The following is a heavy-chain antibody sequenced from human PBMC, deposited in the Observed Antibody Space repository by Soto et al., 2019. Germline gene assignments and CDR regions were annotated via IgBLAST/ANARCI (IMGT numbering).Heavy chain of an antibody. J-gene: IGHJ6*02. D-gene: IGHD3-22*01. V-gene: IGHV4-30-4*01. Sequence: QVQLQESGPGLVKPSQTLSLTCTVSGGSISSGDYYWSWIRQPPGKGLEWIGYIYYSGSTYYNPSHSRLVTTVVDTSKNQFPKQLSSVTAADTAVYYGAKDGHYDSSCYPYYYGMDVWGQGTTVTVSS. CDR2: IYYSGST. CDR1: GGSISSGDYY. CDR3: AKDGHYDSSCYPYYYGMDV.